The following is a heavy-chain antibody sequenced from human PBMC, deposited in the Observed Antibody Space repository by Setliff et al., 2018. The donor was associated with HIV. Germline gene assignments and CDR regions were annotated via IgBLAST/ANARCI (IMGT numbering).Heavy chain of an antibody. CDR2: IPHNGGT. J-gene: IGHJ3*01. CDR1: GYSIGSGSF. Sequence: SETLSLTCAVSGYSIGSGSFWGWIRQPPGKGLEWIATIPHNGGTYYNPDPSLTGRVTISLDTSKNQFPLKLAFVTAADTAVYYCAREGQNMDDSFDLWGQGTMVTVSS. CDR3: AREGQNMDDSFDL. V-gene: IGHV4-38-2*02. D-gene: IGHD3-10*01.